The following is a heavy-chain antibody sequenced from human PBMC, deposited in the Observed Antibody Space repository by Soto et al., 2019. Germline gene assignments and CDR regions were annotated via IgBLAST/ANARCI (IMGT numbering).Heavy chain of an antibody. CDR1: GGTFSSYA. CDR2: IIPIFGTA. V-gene: IGHV1-69*01. CDR3: ARQSDSGNWKSGVSFDY. Sequence: VKVSCKASGGTFSSYAISWVRQAPGQGLEWMGGIIPIFGTANYAQKFQGRVTITADESTSTAYMELSSLRSEDTAVYYCARQSDSGNWKSGVSFDYWGQGTLVTVSS. J-gene: IGHJ4*02. D-gene: IGHD1-1*01.